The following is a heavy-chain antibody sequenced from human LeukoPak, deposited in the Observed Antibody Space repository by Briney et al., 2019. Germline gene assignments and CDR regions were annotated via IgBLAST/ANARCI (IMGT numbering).Heavy chain of an antibody. Sequence: GGSLRLSCAASGFSFSNYWMSWVRQAPGKGLEWVANIKQDGSEKYYVDSVKGRFTISRDNAKNPLYLQMNSLRAEDTAVYYCARDRVDTAMAYWGHWFDPWGQGTLVTVSS. CDR1: GFSFSNYW. D-gene: IGHD5-18*01. CDR2: IKQDGSEK. J-gene: IGHJ5*02. V-gene: IGHV3-7*01. CDR3: ARDRVDTAMAYWGHWFDP.